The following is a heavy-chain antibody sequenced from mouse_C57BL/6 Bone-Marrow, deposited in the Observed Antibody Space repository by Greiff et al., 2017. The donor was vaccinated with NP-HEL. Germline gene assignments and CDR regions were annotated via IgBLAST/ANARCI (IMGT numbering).Heavy chain of an antibody. Sequence: EVKLMESGGGLVQPGGSLKLSCAASGFTFSDYYMYWVRQTPEKRLEWVAYISNGGGSTYYPDTVKGRFTISRDNAKNTLYLQMSRLKSEDTAMYYCARGGGWLLREYFDYWGQGTTLTVSS. D-gene: IGHD2-3*01. CDR3: ARGGGWLLREYFDY. CDR1: GFTFSDYY. J-gene: IGHJ2*01. V-gene: IGHV5-12*01. CDR2: ISNGGGST.